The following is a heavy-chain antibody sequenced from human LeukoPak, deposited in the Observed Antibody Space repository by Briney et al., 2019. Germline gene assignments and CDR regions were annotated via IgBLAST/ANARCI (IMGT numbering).Heavy chain of an antibody. CDR1: GFTFSDYY. J-gene: IGHJ5*02. D-gene: IGHD1-14*01. V-gene: IGHV3-11*04. CDR3: ASNGNLPANWFDP. CDR2: ISSSGSTI. Sequence: GGSLRLSCAASGFTFSDYYMSWIRQAPGKGLEWVSYISSSGSTIYYADSVKGRFTISRDNAKNSLYLQMNSLRAEDTAVYYCASNGNLPANWFDPWGQGTLVTVSS.